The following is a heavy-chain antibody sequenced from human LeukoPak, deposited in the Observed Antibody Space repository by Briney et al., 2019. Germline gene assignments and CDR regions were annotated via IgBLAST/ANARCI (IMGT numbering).Heavy chain of an antibody. CDR1: GFTFSNYG. Sequence: HSGGSLRLSCAASGFTFSNYGVSWVRQAPGKGLEWISGIRSAVDTTHYADSVKGRFIISRDNSKNTLSPQLNSLRPEDTALYYCAKHFCTGLDCSLFDSWGQGTLVTVSS. CDR3: AKHFCTGLDCSLFDS. J-gene: IGHJ4*02. D-gene: IGHD3/OR15-3a*01. CDR2: IRSAVDTT. V-gene: IGHV3-23*01.